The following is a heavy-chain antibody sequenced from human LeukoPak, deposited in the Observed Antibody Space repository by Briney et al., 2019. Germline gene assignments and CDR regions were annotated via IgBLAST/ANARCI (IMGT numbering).Heavy chain of an antibody. J-gene: IGHJ3*02. D-gene: IGHD6-19*01. Sequence: LAGRSLRLSCAASGFDFSAFGMNWVRQAPGKGLEWVAVISYDGSQKYYADSVKGRFTISRDNSKNTVYLQMNSLSAEDTAVYYCAKGGQFDAFDIWGQGTMVTVSS. CDR2: ISYDGSQK. V-gene: IGHV3-30*18. CDR1: GFDFSAFG. CDR3: AKGGQFDAFDI.